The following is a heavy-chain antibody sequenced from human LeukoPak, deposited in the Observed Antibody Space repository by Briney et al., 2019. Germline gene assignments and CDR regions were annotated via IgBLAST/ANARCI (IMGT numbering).Heavy chain of an antibody. CDR2: IIPIFGTA. V-gene: IGHV1-69*05. D-gene: IGHD3-9*01. CDR3: ARAGILTGYRYYFDY. J-gene: IGHJ4*01. Sequence: GASVTVSFKSSGGTFSSYAISWVRPAPGQGLEWMGGIIPIFGTANYAQKFQGRVTITTDESTSTAYMELSSLRSEDTAVYYCARAGILTGYRYYFDYWGHGSLVTVSS. CDR1: GGTFSSYA.